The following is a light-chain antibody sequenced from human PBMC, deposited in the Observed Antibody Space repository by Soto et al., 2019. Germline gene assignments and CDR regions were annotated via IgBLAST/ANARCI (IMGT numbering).Light chain of an antibody. V-gene: IGLV2-14*02. Sequence: QSALTQPASVSGSPGQSITISCTGSSSDVGSYNLVSWYQQHPGKAPKLMIYEGSKRPSGVSNRFSGSKSGNTASLTISGLQSEDEADYYCSSYASDITHVFGGGTKLTVL. J-gene: IGLJ3*02. CDR1: SSDVGSYNL. CDR3: SSYASDITHV. CDR2: EGS.